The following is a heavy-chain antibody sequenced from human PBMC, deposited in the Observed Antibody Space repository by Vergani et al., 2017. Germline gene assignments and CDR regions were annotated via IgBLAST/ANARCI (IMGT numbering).Heavy chain of an antibody. CDR2: ISWNSGSI. J-gene: IGHJ1*01. CDR3: ANGTLVVFQH. CDR1: GFNFDDYA. V-gene: IGHV3-9*01. D-gene: IGHD2-15*01. Sequence: EVQLVESGGGLVQPGRSLRISCAASGFNFDDYAMHWVRQAPGKGLEWVSGISWNSGSIGYEDSVKGRVTISRDNAKNSLYLQMNSLRAEDTALYYCANGTLVVFQHWGQGTLVTVSS.